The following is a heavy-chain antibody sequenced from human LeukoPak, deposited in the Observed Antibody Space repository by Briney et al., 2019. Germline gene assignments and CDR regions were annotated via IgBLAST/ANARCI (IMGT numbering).Heavy chain of an antibody. V-gene: IGHV4-4*09. Sequence: SETLSLTCTVSGGSISSYYWSWIRQPPGKGLEWIGYIYTSGRTNYNPSLKSRVTISVDTSKNQFSLKLSSVTAADTAVYYCARLSYSSGGDYWGQGTLVTVSS. D-gene: IGHD6-19*01. J-gene: IGHJ4*02. CDR2: IYTSGRT. CDR1: GGSISSYY. CDR3: ARLSYSSGGDY.